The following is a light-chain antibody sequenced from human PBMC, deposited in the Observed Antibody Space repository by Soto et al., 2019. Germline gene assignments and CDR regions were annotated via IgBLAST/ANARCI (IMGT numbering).Light chain of an antibody. CDR3: QRYNDYSYT. J-gene: IGKJ2*01. V-gene: IGKV1-5*01. Sequence: DIQMTQSPSTLSASVGDRVTITCRASQTISSWLAWYQQKPGKAPKLLIFDASILESGVPSRFSGSGSGTDFTLSISSLQPDDFGTYYCQRYNDYSYTVGQGTKVDIK. CDR1: QTISSW. CDR2: DAS.